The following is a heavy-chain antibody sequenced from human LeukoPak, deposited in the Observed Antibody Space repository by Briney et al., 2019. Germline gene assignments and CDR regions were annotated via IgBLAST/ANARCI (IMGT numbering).Heavy chain of an antibody. CDR1: GDSGSSNSAV. V-gene: IGHV6-1*01. J-gene: IGHJ3*02. CDR3: ARLGLGGAFDI. Sequence: SQTLSLTCAISGDSGSSNSAVWNWLRESPSRGLKWLGRTYYRSNWYNDYAVSVKSRITIKPYTSKHQFSLQLNSATPEDTAVYYCARLGLGGAFDIWGQGTMVAVSS. CDR2: TYYRSNWYN. D-gene: IGHD2-15*01.